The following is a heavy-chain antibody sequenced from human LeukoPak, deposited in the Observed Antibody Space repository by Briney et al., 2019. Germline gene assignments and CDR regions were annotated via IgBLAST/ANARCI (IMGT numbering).Heavy chain of an antibody. V-gene: IGHV1-8*02. CDR3: ARERGGQAGSYFPS. D-gene: IGHD1-26*01. Sequence: ASAKVYCKTSAPTLPNYAISWVRHASGHGLELLRWMRPNSGKTGYAQKFQGRVTMTRNISISTAYMELSSLRFEDTAVYYCARERGGQAGSYFPSWGQGTLVTVSS. CDR1: APTLPNYA. J-gene: IGHJ5*02. CDR2: MRPNSGKT.